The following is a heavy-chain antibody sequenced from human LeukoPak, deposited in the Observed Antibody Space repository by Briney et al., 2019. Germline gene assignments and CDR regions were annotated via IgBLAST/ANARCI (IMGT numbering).Heavy chain of an antibody. CDR2: IYYSGST. V-gene: IGHV4-59*08. Sequence: SETLSLTCTVSGGSISSYYWSWIRQPPGKGLEWIGYIYYSGSTNYNPSLKSRVTISVDTSKNQFSLKLSSVTAADTAVYYCARGPLGYCSSTSCYYYYYGMDVWGQGTTVTVSS. D-gene: IGHD2-2*01. CDR3: ARGPLGYCSSTSCYYYYYGMDV. CDR1: GGSISSYY. J-gene: IGHJ6*02.